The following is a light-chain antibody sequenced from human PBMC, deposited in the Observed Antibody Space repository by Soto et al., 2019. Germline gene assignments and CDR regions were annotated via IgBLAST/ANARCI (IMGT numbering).Light chain of an antibody. Sequence: DIQMTQSPSTLSASVGDRVTITCRASQSIGTWLAWYQEKPEKAPKLLIYDASSLESGVPSRFSGSGSGTEFTLTISSLQPDDFATYYCQQYKSYSYTFGQGTRLEIK. CDR1: QSIGTW. V-gene: IGKV1-5*01. CDR2: DAS. J-gene: IGKJ2*01. CDR3: QQYKSYSYT.